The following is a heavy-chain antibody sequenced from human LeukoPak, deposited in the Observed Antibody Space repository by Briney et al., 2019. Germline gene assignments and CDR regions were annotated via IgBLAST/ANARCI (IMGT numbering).Heavy chain of an antibody. Sequence: GGSLRLSCLASGFSFNRYTMNWVREAPGKGLEWVSTISPVSSYTWYAESVKGRFTISRDNPKNSLYLQMDSLRAEDTAVYYCVRDVSRRIGMDVWGQGTTVTVSS. CDR2: ISPVSSYT. J-gene: IGHJ6*02. CDR3: VRDVSRRIGMDV. D-gene: IGHD2/OR15-2a*01. CDR1: GFSFNRYT. V-gene: IGHV3-21*01.